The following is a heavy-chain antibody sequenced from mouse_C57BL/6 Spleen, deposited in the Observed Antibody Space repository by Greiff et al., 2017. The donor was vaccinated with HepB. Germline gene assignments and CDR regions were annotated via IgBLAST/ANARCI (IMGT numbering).Heavy chain of an antibody. Sequence: QVQLQQPGAELVKPGASVKLSCKASGYTFTSYWMHWVKQRPGQGLEWIGMIHPNSGSTNYNEKFKSKATLTVDKSSSTAYMQLSSLTSEDSAVYYCARWWGFYYAMDYWGQGTSVTVSS. J-gene: IGHJ4*01. V-gene: IGHV1-64*01. CDR3: ARWWGFYYAMDY. CDR2: IHPNSGST. D-gene: IGHD1-1*02. CDR1: GYTFTSYW.